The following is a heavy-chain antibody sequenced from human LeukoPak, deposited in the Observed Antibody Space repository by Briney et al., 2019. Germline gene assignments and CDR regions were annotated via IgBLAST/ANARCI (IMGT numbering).Heavy chain of an antibody. J-gene: IGHJ4*02. D-gene: IGHD4-23*01. CDR2: ISSSSSYI. CDR1: GFTFSSYS. CDR3: ARPRKDYGGTLGYFDY. V-gene: IGHV3-21*01. Sequence: PGGSLRLSCAASGFTFSSYSMNWVRQAPGKGLEWVSSISSSSSYIYYADSVKGRFTISRDNAKNSLYLQMNSLRAEDTAVYFCARPRKDYGGTLGYFDYWGQGTLVTVSS.